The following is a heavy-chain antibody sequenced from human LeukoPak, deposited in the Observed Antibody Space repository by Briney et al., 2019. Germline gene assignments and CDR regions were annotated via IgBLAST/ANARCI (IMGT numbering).Heavy chain of an antibody. J-gene: IGHJ5*01. V-gene: IGHV1-2*02. CDR3: ARQFYYSSTLTWFDP. CDR1: VYTFTAYY. CDR2: INPNSGRT. Sequence: ASVSLSPTPSVYTFTAYYMHWVRQAPGQGGGRLGGINPNSGRTNYAQKFHGTLTIASDTSICTPYMQLTRLRTTDTAIYYCARQFYYSSTLTWFDPCGQATLVTLS. D-gene: IGHD2-2*01.